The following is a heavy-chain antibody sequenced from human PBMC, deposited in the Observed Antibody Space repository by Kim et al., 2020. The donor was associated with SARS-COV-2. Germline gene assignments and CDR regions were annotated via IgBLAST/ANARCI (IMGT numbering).Heavy chain of an antibody. J-gene: IGHJ6*03. D-gene: IGHD2-15*01. CDR3: ARDKAAKVGYYYYYYMDV. Sequence: GGSLRLSCAASGFTFSSYSMNWVRQAPGKGLEWVSSISSSSSYIYYADSVKGRFTISRDNAKNSLYLQMNSLRAEDTAVYYCARDKAAKVGYYYYYYMDVWGKGTTVTVSS. CDR2: ISSSSSYI. V-gene: IGHV3-21*01. CDR1: GFTFSSYS.